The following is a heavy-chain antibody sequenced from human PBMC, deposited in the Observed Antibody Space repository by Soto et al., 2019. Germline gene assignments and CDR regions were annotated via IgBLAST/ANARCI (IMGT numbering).Heavy chain of an antibody. CDR2: IYYSGST. Sequence: PSETLSLTCTVSGGSISSYYWSWIRQPPGKGLEWIGYIYYSGSTNYNPSLKSRVTISVDTSKNQFSLKLSSVTAADTAVYYCARHGAAARGWIDPWGQGTLVTVSS. J-gene: IGHJ5*02. V-gene: IGHV4-59*08. CDR3: ARHGAAARGWIDP. CDR1: GGSISSYY. D-gene: IGHD6-13*01.